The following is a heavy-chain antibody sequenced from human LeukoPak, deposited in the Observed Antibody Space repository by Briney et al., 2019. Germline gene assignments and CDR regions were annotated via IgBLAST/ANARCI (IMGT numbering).Heavy chain of an antibody. CDR2: ISPGGGTT. CDR1: GYTFTTYY. V-gene: IGHV1-46*03. D-gene: IGHD3-22*01. CDR3: ARELSSGYYYFDY. J-gene: IGHJ4*02. Sequence: ASVKVSCKASGYTFTTYYMHWVRQAPGQGLEWMGIISPGGGTTSYAQKFQGRVTMTRDTSTSTVYMDLSSLRSEDTAAYYCARELSSGYYYFDYWGQGTLVTVSS.